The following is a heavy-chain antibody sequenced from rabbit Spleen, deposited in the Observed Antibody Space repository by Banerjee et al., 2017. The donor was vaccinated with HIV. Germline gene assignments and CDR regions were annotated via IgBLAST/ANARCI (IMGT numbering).Heavy chain of an antibody. V-gene: IGHV1S40*01. CDR3: ARAVVRYIAIHTYPDYFNL. D-gene: IGHD4-2*01. J-gene: IGHJ4*01. Sequence: YATWAKGRFTISRTSSTTVTLQVTSLTAADTATYFCARAVVRYIAIHTYPDYFNLWGPGTLVTVS.